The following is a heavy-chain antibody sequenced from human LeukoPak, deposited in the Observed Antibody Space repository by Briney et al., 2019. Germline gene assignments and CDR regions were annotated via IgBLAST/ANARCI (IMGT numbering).Heavy chain of an antibody. CDR3: ARDLSLRYYYDSSVGY. CDR1: GFTFSDNY. Sequence: GGSLRLSCAASGFTFSDNYMSWIRQAPGKGLEWVSYISSSGSIYYADSVKGRFTISRDNAKNSLYLQMNSLRAEDTAVYYCARDLSLRYYYDSSVGYWGQGTLVTVSS. CDR2: ISSSGSI. V-gene: IGHV3-11*04. J-gene: IGHJ4*02. D-gene: IGHD3-22*01.